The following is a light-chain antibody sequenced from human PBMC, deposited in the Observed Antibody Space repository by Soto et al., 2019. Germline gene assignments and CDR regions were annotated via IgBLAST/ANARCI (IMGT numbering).Light chain of an antibody. CDR3: QRGDT. CDR1: QSVSSN. Sequence: EIVLTQSPATLSLSPGERATLSCRASQSVSSNLAWYQQKPGQAPRLLIYDASNRATGIPARFSGSGSGTDFTLTISSLEPEDFAVYYCQRGDTFGQGT. V-gene: IGKV3-11*01. J-gene: IGKJ5*01. CDR2: DAS.